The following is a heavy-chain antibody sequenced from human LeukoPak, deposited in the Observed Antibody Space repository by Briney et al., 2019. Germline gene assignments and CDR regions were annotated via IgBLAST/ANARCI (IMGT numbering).Heavy chain of an antibody. Sequence: GASVKVSCKASGYTFTSYYMRWVRQAPGQGLEWMGIINACSGSTSYAQKFQGRVTMTRDTSTSTVYMELSSLRSEDTAVYYCSRGRWGIYYNELNYYYCYGMDVWGQGTTVSVSS. V-gene: IGHV1-46*01. D-gene: IGHD3-10*01. CDR1: GYTFTSYY. CDR2: INACSGST. J-gene: IGHJ6*02. CDR3: SRGRWGIYYNELNYYYCYGMDV.